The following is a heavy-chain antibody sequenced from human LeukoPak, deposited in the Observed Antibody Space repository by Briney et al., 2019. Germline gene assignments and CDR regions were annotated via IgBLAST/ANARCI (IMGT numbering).Heavy chain of an antibody. J-gene: IGHJ5*01. V-gene: IGHV3-74*01. CDR2: IKSDGST. CDR3: TRAITYFYGSVTYDWFDS. D-gene: IGHD3-10*01. CDR1: GCTFSSYW. Sequence: GGSLRLSCAASGCTFSSYWMHWVRQTPGNGLMWVARIKSDGSTIYADSVQGRFTISRDNAKNTVYLQMNSLRVDDTAIYYCTRAITYFYGSVTYDWFDSWGQGTRVTVSS.